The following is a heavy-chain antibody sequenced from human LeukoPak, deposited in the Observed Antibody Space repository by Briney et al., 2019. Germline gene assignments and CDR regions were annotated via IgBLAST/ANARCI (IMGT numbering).Heavy chain of an antibody. CDR3: ARDSDGGSHIVDY. V-gene: IGHV3-7*03. Sequence: GGSLRLSCAASGFTFSSYWMSWVRQAPRKGLEWVANIKQDGSEKYYVDSVKGRFTISRDNAKNSLYLQMNSLRAEDTAVYYCARDSDGGSHIVDYWGQGTLVTVSS. D-gene: IGHD2-15*01. CDR1: GFTFSSYW. CDR2: IKQDGSEK. J-gene: IGHJ4*02.